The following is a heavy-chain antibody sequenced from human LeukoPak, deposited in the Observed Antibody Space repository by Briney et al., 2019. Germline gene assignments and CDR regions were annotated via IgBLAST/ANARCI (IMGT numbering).Heavy chain of an antibody. CDR3: ARENCSSTSCYARWFDP. D-gene: IGHD2-2*01. CDR1: GGSISSGGYY. Sequence: SEALSLTCTVSGGSISSGGYYWSWIRQHPGKGLEWIGYIYYSGSTNYNPSLKSRVTISVDTSKNQFSLKLSSVTAADTAVYYCARENCSSTSCYARWFDPWGQGTLVTVSS. J-gene: IGHJ5*02. CDR2: IYYSGST. V-gene: IGHV4-61*08.